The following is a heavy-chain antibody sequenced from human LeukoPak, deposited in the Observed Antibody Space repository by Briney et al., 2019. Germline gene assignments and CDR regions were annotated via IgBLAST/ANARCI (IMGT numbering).Heavy chain of an antibody. V-gene: IGHV3-30*02. Sequence: GGSLRLSCAASGFTFSSYGMHWVRQAPGKGLEWVAFIRYDGSNKYYADSVKGRFTISRDNSKNTLYLQMNSLRAEDTAVYYCAKGPHDYGARGAFDIWGQGTMVTVSS. CDR1: GFTFSSYG. J-gene: IGHJ3*02. CDR2: IRYDGSNK. D-gene: IGHD4-17*01. CDR3: AKGPHDYGARGAFDI.